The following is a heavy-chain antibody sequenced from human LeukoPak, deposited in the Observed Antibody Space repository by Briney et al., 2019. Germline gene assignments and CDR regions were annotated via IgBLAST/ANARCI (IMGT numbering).Heavy chain of an antibody. V-gene: IGHV3-7*01. J-gene: IGHJ6*03. CDR1: RFTFSTYW. CDR2: IKQDGSEK. CDR3: ARVVTMVRGAIYYMDV. Sequence: GGSLRLSCAASRFTFSTYWMSWVRQAPGKGLEWVANIKQDGSEKYYVDSVKGRFTISRDNAKNSLYLQMNSLRAEDTAVYYCARVVTMVRGAIYYMDVWGKGTTVTISS. D-gene: IGHD3-10*01.